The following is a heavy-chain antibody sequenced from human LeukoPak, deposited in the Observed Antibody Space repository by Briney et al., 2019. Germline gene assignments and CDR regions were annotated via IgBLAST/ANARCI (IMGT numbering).Heavy chain of an antibody. D-gene: IGHD6-19*01. J-gene: IGHJ6*03. CDR1: GGSISSGSYY. Sequence: ASQTLSLPCTGSGGSISSGSYYWSWIRQPAGKGLEWIGRIYTSGSTNYNPSLKSRVTMSVDTSKNQFSLKPSSVTAADTAVYYCARVQWLDFSGPIYYMDVWGKGTTVTISS. CDR3: ARVQWLDFSGPIYYMDV. CDR2: IYTSGST. V-gene: IGHV4-61*02.